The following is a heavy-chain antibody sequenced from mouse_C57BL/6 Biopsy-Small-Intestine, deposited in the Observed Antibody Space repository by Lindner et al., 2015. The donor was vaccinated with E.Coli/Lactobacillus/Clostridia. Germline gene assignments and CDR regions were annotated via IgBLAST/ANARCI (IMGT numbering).Heavy chain of an antibody. CDR3: SRGTSDGLDY. Sequence: VQLQESGGGLVKPGGSLKLSCAASGFTFSDYGMHWVRQAPEKGLEWVAYISSGSSTIYYADTVKGRFTISRDNAKNTLFLQMTSLRSEDTAMYYCSRGTSDGLDYWGQGTTLTVSS. CDR2: ISSGSSTI. V-gene: IGHV5-17*01. D-gene: IGHD1-1*01. J-gene: IGHJ2*01. CDR1: GFTFSDYG.